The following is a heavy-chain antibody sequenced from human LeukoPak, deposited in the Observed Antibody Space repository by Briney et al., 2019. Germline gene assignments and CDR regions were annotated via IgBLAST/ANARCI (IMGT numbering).Heavy chain of an antibody. D-gene: IGHD1-26*01. CDR1: GFTFSNYW. J-gene: IGHJ6*03. Sequence: GGSLRLPCAASGFTFSNYWMHWVRQAPGKGLVWVSRINSDGINTSYADSVKGRFTISRDNAKNSLYLQMNSLGPEDTAVYYCARDPYSGNYGNYYYYYMDVWGKGTTVTISS. CDR3: ARDPYSGNYGNYYYYYMDV. V-gene: IGHV3-74*01. CDR2: INSDGINT.